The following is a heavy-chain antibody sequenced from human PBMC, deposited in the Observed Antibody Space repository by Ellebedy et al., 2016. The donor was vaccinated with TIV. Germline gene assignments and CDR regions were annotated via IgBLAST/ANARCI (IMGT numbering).Heavy chain of an antibody. V-gene: IGHV4-34*01. J-gene: IGHJ4*02. CDR3: ARGRGLVGGPSDY. CDR2: INHSGST. Sequence: GSLRLSXAASGFTFSSYAMHWVRQPPGKGLEWIGEINHSGSTNYNPSLKSRVTISVDTSKNLFSLKLSSVTAADTAVYYCARGRGLVGGPSDYWGQGTLVTVSS. D-gene: IGHD2-8*02. CDR1: GFTFSSYA.